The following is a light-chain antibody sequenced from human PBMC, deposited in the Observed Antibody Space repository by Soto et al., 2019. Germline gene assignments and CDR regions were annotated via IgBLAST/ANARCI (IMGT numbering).Light chain of an antibody. CDR1: SSDFGSYNY. V-gene: IGLV2-14*03. CDR2: DVS. Sequence: QSALTQPASVSGSPGQSITISCTGTSSDFGSYNYVSWYQHLPGRAPKLMIYDVSDRPSGVSNRFSGSKSGNTASLTISWLQAEDEGDYYCNSYTSSRTGYVCGAGTKLTVL. J-gene: IGLJ1*01. CDR3: NSYTSSRTGYV.